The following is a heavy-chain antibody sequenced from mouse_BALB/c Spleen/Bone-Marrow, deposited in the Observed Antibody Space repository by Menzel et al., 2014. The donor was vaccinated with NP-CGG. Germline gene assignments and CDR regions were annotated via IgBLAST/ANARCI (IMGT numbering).Heavy chain of an antibody. V-gene: IGHV1S130*01. CDR1: GYTFTSSW. D-gene: IGHD2-14*01. CDR3: ARHHRYAYYCDY. Sequence: VQLQESGSVLVRPGASVKLSCKASGYTFTSSWMHWAKQRPGQGLERIGEINPHNDNTNYDEKFKVNATLTVDTSSSTAYVDLSSLTSEDAAGYYGARHHRYAYYCDYWGQGTTLTVSA. CDR2: INPHNDNT. J-gene: IGHJ2*01.